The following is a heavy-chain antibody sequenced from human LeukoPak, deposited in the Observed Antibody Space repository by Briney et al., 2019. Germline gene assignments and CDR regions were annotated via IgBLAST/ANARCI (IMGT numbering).Heavy chain of an antibody. D-gene: IGHD2-2*01. V-gene: IGHV4-30-2*01. CDR3: ARDPRRGYCSSTSCRFFWNNWFDP. CDR1: GGSISSGGYY. J-gene: IGHJ5*02. Sequence: PSETLSLTCTVSGGSISSGGYYWSWIRRPPGKGLEWIGYIYHSGSTYYNPSLKSRVTISVDRSKNQFSLKLSSVTAADTAVYYCARDPRRGYCSSTSCRFFWNNWFDPWGQGTLVTVSS. CDR2: IYHSGST.